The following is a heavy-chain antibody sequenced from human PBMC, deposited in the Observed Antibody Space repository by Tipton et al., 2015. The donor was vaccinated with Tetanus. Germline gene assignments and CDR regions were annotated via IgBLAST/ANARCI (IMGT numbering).Heavy chain of an antibody. CDR3: ARVWERXXLVTXPNWXXXL. Sequence: SLRLSCAASGFTFSDYYMSWIRQDQGKGLAWVSYISSSGSTIYYADSVKGRFTISRDNAKNSLSLQVNSLRAEGTAVYYCARVWERXXLVTXPNWXXXLXXXXTXXXVXS. CDR2: ISSSGSTI. D-gene: IGHD1-1*01. V-gene: IGHV3-11*01. J-gene: IGHJ2*01. CDR1: GFTFSDYY.